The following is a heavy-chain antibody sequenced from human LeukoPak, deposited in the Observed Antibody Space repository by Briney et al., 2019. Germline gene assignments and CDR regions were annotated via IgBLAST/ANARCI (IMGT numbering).Heavy chain of an antibody. CDR1: GGSISSGSYY. CDR2: IYYSGST. D-gene: IGHD5-18*01. V-gene: IGHV4-39*01. J-gene: IGHJ4*02. Sequence: SQTLSLTCTVSGGSISSGSYYWGWIRQPPGKGLEWIGSIYYSGSTYYNPSLKSRVTISVDTSKNQFSLKLSSVTAADTAVYYCARHRLYGYPFDYWGQGTLVTVSS. CDR3: ARHRLYGYPFDY.